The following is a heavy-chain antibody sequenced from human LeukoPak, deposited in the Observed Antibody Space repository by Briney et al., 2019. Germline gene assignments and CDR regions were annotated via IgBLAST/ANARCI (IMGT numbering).Heavy chain of an antibody. CDR1: GVSMSSSPYY. Sequence: SETLSLTCTVSGVSMSSSPYYWGWIRQPPGKGLEWIGTIYDSGNTNYNPSLRSRLTISVDTSRNQFSLKLSSVTAADTAVYYCARHVEQRLTPFDYWGQGILVTVSS. D-gene: IGHD6-19*01. CDR2: IYDSGNT. CDR3: ARHVEQRLTPFDY. V-gene: IGHV4-39*01. J-gene: IGHJ4*02.